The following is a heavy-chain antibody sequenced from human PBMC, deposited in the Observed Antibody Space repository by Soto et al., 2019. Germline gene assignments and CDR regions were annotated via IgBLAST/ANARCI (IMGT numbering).Heavy chain of an antibody. D-gene: IGHD6-19*01. V-gene: IGHV4-4*02. CDR3: ARGRGRYSSGWSWFDP. CDR2: IFQSGTT. CDR1: GGTIRSPDW. J-gene: IGHJ5*02. Sequence: SETLSLTCGVSGGTIRSPDWWTWVRQPPGKGLEWIGEIFQSGTTNYTPSLESRVTISVDKSKNQFSLTLTSVTAADTAVYFCARGRGRYSSGWSWFDPWGQGILVTVSS.